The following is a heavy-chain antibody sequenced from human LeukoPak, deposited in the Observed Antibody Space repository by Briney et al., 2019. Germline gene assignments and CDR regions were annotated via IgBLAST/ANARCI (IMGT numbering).Heavy chain of an antibody. CDR1: GYTFTGYY. CDR2: INPNSGGT. Sequence: ASVEVSCKASGYTFTGYYMHWVRQAPGRGLEWMGWINPNSGGTNYAQKFQGRVTMTRDTSISTAYMELSRLRSDDTAVYYCARFRWAAGTVDYWGQGTPVTVSS. CDR3: ARFRWAAGTVDY. J-gene: IGHJ4*02. V-gene: IGHV1-2*02. D-gene: IGHD6-13*01.